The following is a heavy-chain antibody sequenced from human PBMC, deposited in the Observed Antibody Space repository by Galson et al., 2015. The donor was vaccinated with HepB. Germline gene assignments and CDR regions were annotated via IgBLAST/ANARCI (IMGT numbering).Heavy chain of an antibody. CDR1: GFTFSSHW. V-gene: IGHV3-7*01. D-gene: IGHD3-3*01. J-gene: IGHJ6*03. Sequence: SLRLSCAASGFTFSSHWMSWVRQAPGKGLEWVANIKQDGSDKYYVDSVKSRFTISRDNAKNSLHLEMSSLRAEDTAVYYCVRFGFLEWSLHTSYYYYYMDVCGNGTTVTVSS. CDR3: VRFGFLEWSLHTSYYYYYMDV. CDR2: IKQDGSDK.